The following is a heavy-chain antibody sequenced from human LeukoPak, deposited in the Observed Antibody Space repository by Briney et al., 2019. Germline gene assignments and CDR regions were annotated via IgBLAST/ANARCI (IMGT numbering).Heavy chain of an antibody. D-gene: IGHD6-19*01. J-gene: IGHJ4*02. V-gene: IGHV4-39*01. CDR2: IYYSGST. Sequence: PSETLSLTCTVSGGSISSSGCYWAWIRQPPGKGLEWIASIYYSGSTYYNPSLRSRVTISADTSKNQFSLKVSSLTAADTAVYYCARHVSGWYNFWGQGTLLTVSS. CDR3: ARHVSGWYNF. CDR1: GGSISSSGCY.